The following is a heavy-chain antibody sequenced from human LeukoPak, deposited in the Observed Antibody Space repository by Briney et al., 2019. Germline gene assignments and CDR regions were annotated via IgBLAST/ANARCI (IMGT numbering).Heavy chain of an antibody. V-gene: IGHV4-61*02. CDR1: GGSISSGSYY. CDR3: ASGTYGSGNDY. CDR2: IYTSGST. J-gene: IGHJ4*02. Sequence: PSETLCLTCTVSGGSISSGSYYWSWIRQPAGKGLEWIGRIYTSGSTNYNPSLKSRVTISVDTSKNQFSLKLSSVTAADTAVYYCASGTYGSGNDYWGQGTLVTVSS. D-gene: IGHD3-10*01.